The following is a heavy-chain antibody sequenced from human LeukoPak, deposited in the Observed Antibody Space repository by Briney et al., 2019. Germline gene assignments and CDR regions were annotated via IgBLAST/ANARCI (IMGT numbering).Heavy chain of an antibody. V-gene: IGHV3-21*01. D-gene: IGHD2-2*01. CDR2: ISSSSSYI. CDR3: ARDSGYCSSTGCYVHYFDY. CDR1: GFTFSSYS. J-gene: IGHJ4*02. Sequence: TGGSLRLSCAASGFTFSSYSMNWVRQAPGKGLEWVSSISSSSSYIYYADSVKGRFTISRDNAKNSLYLQMNSLRAEDTAVYYCARDSGYCSSTGCYVHYFDYWGQGTLVTVSS.